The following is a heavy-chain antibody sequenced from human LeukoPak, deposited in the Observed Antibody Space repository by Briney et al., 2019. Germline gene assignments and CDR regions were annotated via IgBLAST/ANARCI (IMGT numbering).Heavy chain of an antibody. J-gene: IGHJ4*02. CDR3: ARDQVAYYDYVWGSYRSRLFDY. V-gene: IGHV3-7*01. CDR2: IKQDGSEK. Sequence: GGSLRLSCAASGFTFSSYWMSWVRQAPGKGLEWVANIKQDGSEKCYVDSVKGRFTISRDNAKNSLYLQMNSLRAEDTAVYYCARDQVAYYDYVWGSYRSRLFDYWGQGTLVTVSS. CDR1: GFTFSSYW. D-gene: IGHD3-16*02.